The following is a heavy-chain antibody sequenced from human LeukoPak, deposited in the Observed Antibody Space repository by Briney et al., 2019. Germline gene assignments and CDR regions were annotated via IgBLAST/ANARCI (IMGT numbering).Heavy chain of an antibody. CDR3: AKLVTGRPSGYMDV. D-gene: IGHD6-6*01. J-gene: IGHJ6*03. CDR2: IRSDSSTT. V-gene: IGHV3-23*01. Sequence: GGSLRLSCAASGFNLHLHAMSWVRQTPGKGLEWVADIRSDSSTTAYADSVKGRFTISRDNSKNTLYVQMNSLRAGDTAVYYCAKLVTGRPSGYMDVWGKGTTVTVSS. CDR1: GFNLHLHA.